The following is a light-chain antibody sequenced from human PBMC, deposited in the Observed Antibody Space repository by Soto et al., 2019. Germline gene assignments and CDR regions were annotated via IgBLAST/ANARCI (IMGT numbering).Light chain of an antibody. V-gene: IGKV1-27*01. Sequence: DIQMSQSPSSLSASIGDRVTITCRASQGISEYLAWYQQRPGNAPNLLIYGASILQSGVPSRFSGSGSGTHFTLTISSLQPEDVATYYCHSYNSIPLTFGQGTTVEI. CDR2: GAS. CDR3: HSYNSIPLT. J-gene: IGKJ1*01. CDR1: QGISEY.